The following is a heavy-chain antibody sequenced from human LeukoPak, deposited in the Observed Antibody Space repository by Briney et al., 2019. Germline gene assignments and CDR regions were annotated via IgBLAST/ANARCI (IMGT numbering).Heavy chain of an antibody. CDR1: GFTFSSYS. V-gene: IGHV3-48*01. Sequence: PGGSLRLSCAASGFTFSSYSMNWVRQAPGKGLEWVSYISSSSSTIYYADSVKGRFTISRDNAKNSLYLQMNSLRAEDTAVYYCARGGTDSNCSGGSCHLDYWGQGTLVTVSS. CDR2: ISSSSSTI. D-gene: IGHD2-15*01. CDR3: ARGGTDSNCSGGSCHLDY. J-gene: IGHJ4*02.